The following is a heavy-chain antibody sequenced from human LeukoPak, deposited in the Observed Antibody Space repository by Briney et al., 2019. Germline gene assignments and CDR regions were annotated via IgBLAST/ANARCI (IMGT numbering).Heavy chain of an antibody. D-gene: IGHD3-9*01. J-gene: IGHJ4*02. Sequence: GGSLRLSCAASGFTFSSYGMHWVRQAPGKGLEWVAFIRYDGSNKYYADSVKGRFTISRDNSKNTLYLQMNSLRAEDTAVYYCAKDSDVLRYFDWLSTYYFDYWGQGTLVTVSS. CDR1: GFTFSSYG. CDR3: AKDSDVLRYFDWLSTYYFDY. CDR2: IRYDGSNK. V-gene: IGHV3-30*02.